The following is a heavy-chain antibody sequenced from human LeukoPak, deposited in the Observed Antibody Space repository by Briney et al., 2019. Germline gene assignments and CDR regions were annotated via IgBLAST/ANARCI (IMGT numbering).Heavy chain of an antibody. D-gene: IGHD1-1*01. J-gene: IGHJ5*02. CDR3: ARQGATTAGSSWTFDH. CDR2: ISSSSSYI. Sequence: GGSLRLSCEASGFTFSSAWMSWVRQAPGKGLEWVSSISSSSSYIYYADSVKGRFTISRDISRNTLDLQMNSLRAEDTAIYYCARQGATTAGSSWTFDHWGQGTLVTVSS. V-gene: IGHV3-21*01. CDR1: GFTFSSAW.